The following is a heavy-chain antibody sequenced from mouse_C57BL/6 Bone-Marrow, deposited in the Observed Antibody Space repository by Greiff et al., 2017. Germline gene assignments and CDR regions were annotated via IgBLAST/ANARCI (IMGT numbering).Heavy chain of an antibody. CDR2: IYPRSGNT. CDR1: GYTFTSYG. V-gene: IGHV1-81*01. D-gene: IGHD2-1*01. CDR3: ARGGEGYYGNFLFAY. J-gene: IGHJ3*01. Sequence: VQLQQSGAELARPGASVQLSCKASGYTFTSYGLSWVKQRTGQGLEWIGEIYPRSGNTYYNEKFKGKATLTADKSSSTAYMELRSLTSEDSAVYFCARGGEGYYGNFLFAYWGQGTLVTVSA.